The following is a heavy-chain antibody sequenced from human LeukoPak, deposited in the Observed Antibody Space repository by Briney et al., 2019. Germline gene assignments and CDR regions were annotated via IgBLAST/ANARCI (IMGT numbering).Heavy chain of an antibody. CDR3: ARGGGAFGELLYY. CDR2: IYFSGNT. CDR1: GGSISSNNYY. V-gene: IGHV4-39*07. J-gene: IGHJ4*02. D-gene: IGHD3-10*01. Sequence: SETLSLTCTVSGGSISSNNYYWGWIRQPPGKGLEWIGSIYFSGNTYYTPSLKSRVTMSVDTSKNQFSLKLSSVTAADTAVYYCARGGGAFGELLYYWGQGTLVTVSS.